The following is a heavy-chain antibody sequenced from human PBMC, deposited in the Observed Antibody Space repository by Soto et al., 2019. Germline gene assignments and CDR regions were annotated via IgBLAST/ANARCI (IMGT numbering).Heavy chain of an antibody. Sequence: QVQLVQSGAEVKKPGSSVKVSCKASGGTFSSYTISWVRQAPGQGLEWMGRIIPILGIANYAQKFQGRVTIPADKSTSTAYMELSSLRSEDTAVYYCAGVGVVVVPAAQTRDYYYYGMDVWGQGTTVTVSS. J-gene: IGHJ6*02. CDR1: GGTFSSYT. V-gene: IGHV1-69*02. CDR2: IIPILGIA. CDR3: AGVGVVVVPAAQTRDYYYYGMDV. D-gene: IGHD2-2*01.